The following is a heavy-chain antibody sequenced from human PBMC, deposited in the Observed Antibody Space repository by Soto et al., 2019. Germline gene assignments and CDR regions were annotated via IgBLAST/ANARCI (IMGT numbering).Heavy chain of an antibody. V-gene: IGHV4-30-4*01. CDR2: IYYSGST. CDR3: ARVTYYYDSSGYSDGGDYYYGMDV. J-gene: IGHJ6*02. CDR1: GGSISSGDYY. Sequence: SETLSLTCTVSGGSISSGDYYWSWIRQPPGKGLEWIGYIYYSGSTYYNPSLKSRVTISVDTSKNQFSLKLSSVTAADTAVYYCARVTYYYDSSGYSDGGDYYYGMDVWGQGTTVTVSS. D-gene: IGHD3-22*01.